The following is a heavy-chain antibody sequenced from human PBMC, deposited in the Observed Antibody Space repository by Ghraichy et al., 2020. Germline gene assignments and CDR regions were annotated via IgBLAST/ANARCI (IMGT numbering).Heavy chain of an antibody. J-gene: IGHJ6*02. CDR1: GFSSSSYW. V-gene: IGHV3-7*01. CDR2: IKQDGSDK. Sequence: GGSLRLSCAASGFSSSSYWMTWVRQAPGKGLEWVANIKQDGSDKYYMDFVKGRFTISRDNAENSLYLQMNSLRAEDTAVYYCARAGTASGSYYYGLDVWGQGTTVTVSS. D-gene: IGHD2-21*02. CDR3: ARAGTASGSYYYGLDV.